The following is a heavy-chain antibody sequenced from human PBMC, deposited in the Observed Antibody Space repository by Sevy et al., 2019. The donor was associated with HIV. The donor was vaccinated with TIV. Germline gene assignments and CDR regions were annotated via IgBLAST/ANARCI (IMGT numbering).Heavy chain of an antibody. Sequence: GGSLRLSCAASGFSLNNYWMNWVRQAPGKGLEWVANINQNGSVKYYVDSVRGSFTISRDNARNLVSLQMNNLRAEDTALYYCVRAIASDGRFWGQGTLVTVSS. J-gene: IGHJ4*02. CDR1: GFSLNNYW. CDR3: VRAIASDGRF. V-gene: IGHV3-7*01. D-gene: IGHD3-3*01. CDR2: INQNGSVK.